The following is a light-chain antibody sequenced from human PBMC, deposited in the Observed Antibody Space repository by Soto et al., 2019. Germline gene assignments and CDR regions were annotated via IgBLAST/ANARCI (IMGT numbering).Light chain of an antibody. CDR1: QGISSY. Sequence: AIRMTQSPSSLSASTGDRVTITCRASQGISSYLAWYQQKPGKAPKLLIYAASTLQIGVPSRFSGSGSGTDFTLTISCLQSEDFATYYCQKYYSYPRTFGQGTKVEIK. J-gene: IGKJ1*01. V-gene: IGKV1-8*01. CDR2: AAS. CDR3: QKYYSYPRT.